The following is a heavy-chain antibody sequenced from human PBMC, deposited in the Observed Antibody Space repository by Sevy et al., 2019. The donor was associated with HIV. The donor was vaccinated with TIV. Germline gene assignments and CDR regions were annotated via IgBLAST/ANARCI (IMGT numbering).Heavy chain of an antibody. CDR3: TFQASYCYDSSGTDPHFDY. V-gene: IGHV3-73*01. J-gene: IGHJ4*02. D-gene: IGHD3-22*01. CDR1: GFTFSGSA. CDR2: IRSKANSYAT. Sequence: GGSLRLSCAASGFTFSGSAMHWVRQASGKGLEWGGRIRSKANSYATAYAASVKGRFTISRDDSKNTAYLQMNSLKTEDTAVYYCTFQASYCYDSSGTDPHFDYWGQGTLVTVSS.